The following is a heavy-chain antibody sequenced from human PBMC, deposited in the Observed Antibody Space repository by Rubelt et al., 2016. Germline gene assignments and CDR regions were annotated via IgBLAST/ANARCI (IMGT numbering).Heavy chain of an antibody. V-gene: IGHV4-34*01. Sequence: LQQGGAGLLKPSETLSLTCAVYGGSFSGYYWSWIRQPPGKGLEWIGEINHSGSTNYNPSLKSRVTISVDTSKNQFSLKLSSVTAADTAVYYCARLVVPADRWNYGMDVWGQGTTVTVSS. J-gene: IGHJ6*02. CDR2: INHSGST. D-gene: IGHD2-2*01. CDR1: GGSFSGYY. CDR3: ARLVVPADRWNYGMDV.